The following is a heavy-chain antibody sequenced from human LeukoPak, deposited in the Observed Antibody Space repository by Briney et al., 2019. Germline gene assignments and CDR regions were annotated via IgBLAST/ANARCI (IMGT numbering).Heavy chain of an antibody. CDR3: ARGYDILTGLRYYGMDV. CDR2: INPNSGGT. V-gene: IGHV1-2*02. J-gene: IGHJ6*02. D-gene: IGHD3-9*01. CDR1: GYTFTGYY. Sequence: ASVKVSCKASGYTFTGYYMHWVRQAPGQGLEWMGWINPNSGGTNYAQKFQGRVTMTRDTSISTAYMELSRLRSDDTAVYYCARGYDILTGLRYYGMDVWGQGTTVTVSS.